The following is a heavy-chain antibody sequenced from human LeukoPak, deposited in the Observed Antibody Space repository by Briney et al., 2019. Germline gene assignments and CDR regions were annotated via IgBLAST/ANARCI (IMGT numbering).Heavy chain of an antibody. CDR1: GFTFSSYV. D-gene: IGHD3-22*01. CDR2: TSGSGAST. Sequence: PGGSLRLSCAASGFTFSSYVMTWVRQAPGKGLEWVSGTSGSGASTYYADSVKGRFTISRDNSKNTLYIQMNSLRAEDTAIYYCAKGTRTMIVKNDAFDIWGQGTMVTVSS. CDR3: AKGTRTMIVKNDAFDI. J-gene: IGHJ3*02. V-gene: IGHV3-23*01.